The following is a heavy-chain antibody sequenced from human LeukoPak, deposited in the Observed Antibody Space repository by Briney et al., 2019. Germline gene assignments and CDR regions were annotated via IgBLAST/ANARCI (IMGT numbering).Heavy chain of an antibody. D-gene: IGHD6-19*01. V-gene: IGHV4-34*01. CDR1: GGSFSGYY. CDR2: VNHSGST. J-gene: IGHJ5*02. Sequence: PSETLSLTCAVYGGSFSGYYWSWIRPPPGEGLEWIGEVNHSGSTNYNPSLKTRVTISVDTSKTQFSLNLSSVTAADTAVHYCPRGRSEWSSGCERNWFDPWGQGTLVTVSS. CDR3: PRGRSEWSSGCERNWFDP.